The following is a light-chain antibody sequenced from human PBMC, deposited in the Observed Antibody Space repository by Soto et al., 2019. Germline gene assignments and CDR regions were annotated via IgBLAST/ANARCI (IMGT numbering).Light chain of an antibody. CDR1: ESISSW. V-gene: IGKV1-5*03. Sequence: DIQRTQSPSTLSASVGDRVIITCRASESISSWLAWYQQKPGKAPKLLIYKASTLESGVPSRFSGSGSGTDFTLTISSLQPDDFAIYYCQQYKTYSRTFGQGTKVDIK. CDR2: KAS. J-gene: IGKJ1*01. CDR3: QQYKTYSRT.